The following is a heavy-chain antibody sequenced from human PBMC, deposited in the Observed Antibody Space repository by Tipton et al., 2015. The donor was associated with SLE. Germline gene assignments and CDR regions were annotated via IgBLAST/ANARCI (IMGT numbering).Heavy chain of an antibody. CDR3: ARLHGYSYGLNWFDP. D-gene: IGHD5-18*01. CDR1: GGSVSSSSKY. V-gene: IGHV4-39*07. CDR2: IYYTGTTT. Sequence: TLSLTCTVSGGSVSSSSKYWAWIRQPPGKGLEWIGSIYYTGTTTYYNSFLKSRVTMSVDTSKNQFSLRLTSVIAADTAVHYCARLHGYSYGLNWFDPWGQGTLTSVSS. J-gene: IGHJ5*02.